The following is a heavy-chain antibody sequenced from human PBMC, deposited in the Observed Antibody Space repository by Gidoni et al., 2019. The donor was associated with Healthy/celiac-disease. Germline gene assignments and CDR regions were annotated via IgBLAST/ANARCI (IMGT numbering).Heavy chain of an antibody. V-gene: IGHV3-33*01. CDR2: IWYDGSNK. J-gene: IGHJ4*02. CDR1: GFTFSSYG. Sequence: QVQLVESGGGVVQPGRSLRPSCAASGFTFSSYGMHWVRQAPGKGLEWVAVIWYDGSNKYYADSVKGRFTISRDNSKNTLYLQMNSLRAEDTAVYYCASGAYYYDSSGSPFDYWGQGTLVTVSS. CDR3: ASGAYYYDSSGSPFDY. D-gene: IGHD3-22*01.